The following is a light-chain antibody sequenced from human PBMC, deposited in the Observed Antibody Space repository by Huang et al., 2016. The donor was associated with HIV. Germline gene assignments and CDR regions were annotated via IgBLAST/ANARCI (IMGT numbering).Light chain of an antibody. V-gene: IGKV3-15*01. CDR1: QSVSSN. Sequence: EIVMTQSPATLSVSPGERATLPCRASQSVSSNLAWYQQRPGQAPMLLLYRTSARATDIPARFSGSGSGTEFTLTISSLQSEDFAVYYCQQYDNWPLYTFGQGTKLEIK. J-gene: IGKJ2*01. CDR3: QQYDNWPLYT. CDR2: RTS.